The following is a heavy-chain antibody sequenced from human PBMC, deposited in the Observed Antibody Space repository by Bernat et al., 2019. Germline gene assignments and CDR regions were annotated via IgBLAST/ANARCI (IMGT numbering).Heavy chain of an antibody. J-gene: IGHJ2*01. CDR1: GLSLSTSGLC. Sequence: QVTLKESGPAVVKPTQTLTLTCTVSGLSLSTSGLCVSWIRQPPGKALEWLARIDWDDDKFYSTSLKTRLTISKDTSKNEVVLTMTNMDPVDTATYFCARNYGDYDWYFDLWGRGTLVTVSS. V-gene: IGHV2-70*04. D-gene: IGHD4-17*01. CDR3: ARNYGDYDWYFDL. CDR2: IDWDDDK.